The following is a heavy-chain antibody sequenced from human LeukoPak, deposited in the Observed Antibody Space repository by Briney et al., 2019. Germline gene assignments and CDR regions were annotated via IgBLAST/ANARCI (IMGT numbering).Heavy chain of an antibody. CDR1: GFTFSNYS. J-gene: IGHJ4*02. V-gene: IGHV3-21*01. CDR3: ARAEALKFRDFDY. Sequence: KTGGSVRLSCAASGFTFSNYSMNGVRQAPGKGLEWVSSITSSGSYIYYADSVKGRFTISRDNARNSLYLQMNSLRAEDTAIYYCARAEALKFRDFDYWGQGTLVTVSS. CDR2: ITSSGSYI.